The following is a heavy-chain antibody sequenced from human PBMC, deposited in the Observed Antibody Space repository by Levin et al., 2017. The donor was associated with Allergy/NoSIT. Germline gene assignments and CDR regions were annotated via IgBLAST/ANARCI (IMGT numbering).Heavy chain of an antibody. CDR3: AKDGENYFGVNSFDY. V-gene: IGHV3-23*01. Sequence: GGSLRLSCAASGFSFSAYAMSWVRQAPGKGLEWVSGLSGDGSSKYYAESAKGRFTISRDNSKDTLYLQMNTLRAEDTAIYYCAKDGENYFGVNSFDYWGQGALVTVSA. D-gene: IGHD4/OR15-4a*01. CDR2: LSGDGSSK. CDR1: GFSFSAYA. J-gene: IGHJ4*02.